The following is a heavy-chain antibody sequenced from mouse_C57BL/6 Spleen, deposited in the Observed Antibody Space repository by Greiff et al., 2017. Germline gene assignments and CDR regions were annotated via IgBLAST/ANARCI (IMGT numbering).Heavy chain of an antibody. CDR3: ARGLPRVAY. CDR1: GFSFTCYG. D-gene: IGHD2-4*01. CDR2: IWSGGST. J-gene: IGHJ3*01. V-gene: IGHV2-2*01. Sequence: QVQLMESGPGLVQPSQCLSITCTVSGFSFTCYGVHWVRQSPGTGLEWLGVIWSGGSTDSNAAFISRQGISKDNSNSQVFCNMNSLQSDDTAIDYGARGLPRVAYWGQGTLVTVSA.